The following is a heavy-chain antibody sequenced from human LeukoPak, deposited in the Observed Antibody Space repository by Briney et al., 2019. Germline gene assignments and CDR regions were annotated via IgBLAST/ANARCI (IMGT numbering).Heavy chain of an antibody. J-gene: IGHJ4*02. CDR2: INPNSGGT. CDR3: ARDRDWNSGFDY. Sequence: ASVKVSCKASGYTFTDYYMHWVRQAPGQGLEWMGWINPNSGGTNYAQKFQGRVTMTRDTSISTAYMELSRLRSDDTAVYYCARDRDWNSGFDYWGQGTLVTVSS. CDR1: GYTFTDYY. V-gene: IGHV1-2*02. D-gene: IGHD1-7*01.